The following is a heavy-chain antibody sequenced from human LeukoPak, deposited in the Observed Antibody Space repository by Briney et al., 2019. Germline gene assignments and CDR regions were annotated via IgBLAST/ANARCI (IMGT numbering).Heavy chain of an antibody. CDR1: GFTFSSYA. J-gene: IGHJ4*02. CDR2: ISGSGGST. D-gene: IGHD3-10*01. Sequence: GGSLRLSCAASGFTFSSYAMSWVRQAPGKGLEWVSAISGSGGSTYYADSVKGRFTISRDNSKNTLYLQTNSLRAEDTAVYYCAKGYGSGSYNSFDYWGQGTLVTVSS. CDR3: AKGYGSGSYNSFDY. V-gene: IGHV3-23*01.